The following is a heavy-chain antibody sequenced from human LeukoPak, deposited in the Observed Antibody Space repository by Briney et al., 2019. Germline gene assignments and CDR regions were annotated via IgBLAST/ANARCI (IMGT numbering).Heavy chain of an antibody. V-gene: IGHV3-74*01. Sequence: PGGSLRLSCAGSGFTMSNYWMNWVRQAPGEGLVWVSHINPGDGSTTGYADSVKGRFTVSRDNAKNTLYLQMTSLKDGDTAVYYCVRDGMGTAPYDLWGQGTPVTVSS. D-gene: IGHD2-8*02. CDR3: VRDGMGTAPYDL. CDR1: GFTMSNYW. CDR2: INPGDGSTT. J-gene: IGHJ4*01.